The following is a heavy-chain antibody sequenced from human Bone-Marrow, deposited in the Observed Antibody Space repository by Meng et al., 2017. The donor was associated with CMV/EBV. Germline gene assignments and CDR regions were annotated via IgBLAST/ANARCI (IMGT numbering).Heavy chain of an antibody. V-gene: IGHV6-1*01. CDR2: TYYRSKWGT. D-gene: IGHD3-3*01. CDR3: ARVQDFWSGSCYYYYYGMDV. J-gene: IGHJ6*02. Sequence: SETLSITGAISGDSVSSDSAAWNWIRQSPSRGLEWLGRTYYRSKWGTDYGVSVKGRLTITSDTSKNQFFLHLNYVTPEDTAVYYCARVQDFWSGSCYYYYYGMDVWGQGTTVTVSS. CDR1: GDSVSSDSAA.